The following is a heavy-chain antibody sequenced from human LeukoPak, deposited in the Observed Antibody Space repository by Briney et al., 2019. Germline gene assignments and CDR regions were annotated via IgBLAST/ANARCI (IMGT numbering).Heavy chain of an antibody. J-gene: IGHJ4*02. CDR1: GYTFTKYY. Sequence: ASVKVSCKTSGYTFTKYYLHWVRQAPGQGLEWMGIINPNSDFTSYAQKFQGRVTMTRGTSTSTVYMELSSLRSDDTAVYYCARELGYSNAGLDYWGQGTLVTVSS. CDR3: ARELGYSNAGLDY. CDR2: INPNSDFT. V-gene: IGHV1-46*01. D-gene: IGHD1-1*01.